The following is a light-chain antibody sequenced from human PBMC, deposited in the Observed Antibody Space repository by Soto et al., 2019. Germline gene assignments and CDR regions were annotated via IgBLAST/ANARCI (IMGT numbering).Light chain of an antibody. CDR1: QSVSSTY. CDR2: GAS. V-gene: IGKV3-20*01. CDR3: QQYGSSSWT. Sequence: EIVLTHSPGTLSLSPGERATLSCRASQSVSSTYLAWYQQQPGQAPRLLIYGASNRATGIPDRFSGSGSGTDFTLTISRMEPEAFAAYYCQQYGSSSWTLGQGTKVDIK. J-gene: IGKJ1*01.